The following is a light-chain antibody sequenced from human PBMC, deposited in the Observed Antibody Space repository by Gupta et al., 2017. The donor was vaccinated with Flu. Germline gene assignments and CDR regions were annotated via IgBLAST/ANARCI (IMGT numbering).Light chain of an antibody. CDR2: GAS. J-gene: IGKJ3*01. Sequence: GTLSLSPGERATRSCMASQSVSTSYLAWYQQKPGQAPRLLIYGASSRATGIPDRFNGSGSRTDFTLTINRLEPEDFAVYYCQQYGSSPITFGPGTKVDI. CDR3: QQYGSSPIT. CDR1: QSVSTSY. V-gene: IGKV3-20*01.